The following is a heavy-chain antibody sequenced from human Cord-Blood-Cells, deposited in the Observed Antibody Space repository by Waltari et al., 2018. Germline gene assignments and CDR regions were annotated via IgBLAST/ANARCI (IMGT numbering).Heavy chain of an antibody. CDR2: IYTSGST. CDR1: GGSISSGRYY. CDR3: ARRPWEYAFDI. V-gene: IGHV4-61*09. J-gene: IGHJ3*02. D-gene: IGHD1-26*01. Sequence: QVQLQESGPGLVKPSQTLSLTCTVSGGSISSGRYYWSWLRQPAGKGLAWIGYIYTSGSTNYNPSLKSRVTISVDTSKNQFSLKLSSVTAADTAVYYCARRPWEYAFDIWGQGTMVTVSS.